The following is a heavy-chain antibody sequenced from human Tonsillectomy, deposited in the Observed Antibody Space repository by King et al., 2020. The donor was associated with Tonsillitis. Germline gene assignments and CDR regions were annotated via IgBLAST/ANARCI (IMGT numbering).Heavy chain of an antibody. CDR2: ISGNGSST. CDR1: GFTFSSHA. Sequence: EVQLVQSGGGLVQPGGSLRLACAASGFTFSSHAMTWVRQAPGKGLEWVSSISGNGSSTYYADSVKGRFTISRDSSKSTLFLQIDSLRAEDTAVYYCAKESSIFGYYYYGMDVWGQGTTVTVSS. J-gene: IGHJ6*02. D-gene: IGHD3-3*01. CDR3: AKESSIFGYYYYGMDV. V-gene: IGHV3-23*04.